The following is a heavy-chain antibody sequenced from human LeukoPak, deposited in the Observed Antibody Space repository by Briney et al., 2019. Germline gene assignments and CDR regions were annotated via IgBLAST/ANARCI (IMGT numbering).Heavy chain of an antibody. D-gene: IGHD6-13*01. J-gene: IGHJ4*02. CDR1: GGSISSGGYY. CDR2: IYYSGST. V-gene: IGHV4-31*03. Sequence: SQTLSLTCTVSGGSISSGGYYWSWSRQHPGEGLEWIGYIYYSGSTYYNPSLKSRVTISVDTSKNQFSLKLSSVTAADTAVYYCARMTEPGIAAAESFDYWGQGTLVTVSS. CDR3: ARMTEPGIAAAESFDY.